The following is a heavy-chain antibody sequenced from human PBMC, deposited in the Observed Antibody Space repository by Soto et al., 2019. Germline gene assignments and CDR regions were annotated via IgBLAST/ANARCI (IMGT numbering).Heavy chain of an antibody. CDR2: ISSSGGST. Sequence: EVQLLESGGGLVQPGGSLRLSCAASGFTFSNYAMSWVRQAPGKGLEWVSAISSSGGSTYYADSVKGRFTISRDNSKNKLYLQMNSLRAEDTAVYYWAKFYGGDSAHTYTLNPLGQGTLVTVSS. V-gene: IGHV3-23*01. CDR1: GFTFSNYA. D-gene: IGHD2-21*02. CDR3: AKFYGGDSAHTYTLNP. J-gene: IGHJ5*02.